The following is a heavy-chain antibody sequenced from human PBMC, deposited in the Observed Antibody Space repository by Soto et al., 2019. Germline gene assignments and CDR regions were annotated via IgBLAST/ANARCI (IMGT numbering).Heavy chain of an antibody. V-gene: IGHV3-7*01. CDR3: ARDVPIKSFDY. D-gene: IGHD3-10*02. CDR1: GFTFSTYW. J-gene: IGHJ4*02. Sequence: GSLRLSCAASGFTFSTYWMSWVRQAPGKGLEWVATIRQDGSEKHCLDSVEGRFTISRDNAKNLLSLQMNSLRAEDTAMYYCARDVPIKSFDYWGQGTLVTVSS. CDR2: IRQDGSEK.